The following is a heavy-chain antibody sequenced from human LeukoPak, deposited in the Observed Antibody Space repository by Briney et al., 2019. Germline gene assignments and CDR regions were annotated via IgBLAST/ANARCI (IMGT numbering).Heavy chain of an antibody. CDR3: ATGWNWGSRGSYYFDY. D-gene: IGHD7-27*01. CDR1: GYTFTSYD. Sequence: VASVKVSCKASGYTFTSYDINWVRQATGQGLEWMGWMNPNSGNTGYAQKFQGRVTMTEDTSTDTAYMELSSLRSEDTAVYYCATGWNWGSRGSYYFDYWGQGTLVTVSS. V-gene: IGHV1-8*01. J-gene: IGHJ4*02. CDR2: MNPNSGNT.